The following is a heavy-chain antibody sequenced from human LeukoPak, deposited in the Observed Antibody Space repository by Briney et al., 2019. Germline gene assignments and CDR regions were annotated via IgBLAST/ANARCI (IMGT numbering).Heavy chain of an antibody. CDR2: ISGASVSI. CDR3: ARATYYYDSVDAFDI. D-gene: IGHD3-10*01. Sequence: GGSLRLSCAASKVTFSSYAMNWVRQAPGKGLEWISHISGASVSIYYADSVKGRFTISRDNAKNSLYHEMNSLRAEHTAMYYCARATYYYDSVDAFDIWGQGTMVTVSS. J-gene: IGHJ3*02. V-gene: IGHV3-48*01. CDR1: KVTFSSYA.